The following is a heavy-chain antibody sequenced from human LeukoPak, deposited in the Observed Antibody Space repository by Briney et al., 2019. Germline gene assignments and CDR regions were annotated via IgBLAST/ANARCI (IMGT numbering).Heavy chain of an antibody. V-gene: IGHV1-58*02. D-gene: IGHD2-15*01. J-gene: IGHJ5*02. CDR3: AADLSPRMFDP. CDR1: VFTFTDST. CDR2: IVVGSGNA. Sequence: ASVKVSCKASVFTFTDSTIQWVRQARGQRLEWMGWIVVGSGNANYAQKFQDRLTITRDMSTSTAYMELSSLRSEDTAVYYCAADLSPRMFDPWGQGTLVTVSS.